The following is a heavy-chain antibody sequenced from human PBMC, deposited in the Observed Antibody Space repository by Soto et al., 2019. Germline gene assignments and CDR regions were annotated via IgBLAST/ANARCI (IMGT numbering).Heavy chain of an antibody. D-gene: IGHD6-6*01. CDR2: IYYSGST. CDR1: GGSISSGGYY. Sequence: QVQLQESGPGLVKPSQTLSLSCTVSGGSISSGGYYWSWIRQHPGKGLEWIGYIYYSGSTYYNPSLKSRVTISVDTSKNQCPLNLRSVTAADTAVYYCARGRYSSSSSGCEPWGQGTLVTVSS. J-gene: IGHJ5*02. CDR3: ARGRYSSSSSGCEP. V-gene: IGHV4-31*03.